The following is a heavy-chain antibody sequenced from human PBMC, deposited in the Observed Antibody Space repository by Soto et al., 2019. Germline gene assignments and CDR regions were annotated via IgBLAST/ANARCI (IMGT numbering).Heavy chain of an antibody. J-gene: IGHJ5*02. CDR1: GGSIISGGYY. V-gene: IGHV4-31*03. CDR3: ARARATNWFDP. CDR2: IYYSGST. Sequence: PSETLSLTCTVSGGSIISGGYYWSWIRQHPGKGLEWIGYIYYSGSTYYNPSLKSRVTISVDTSKNQFSLKLSSVTAADTAVYYCARARATNWFDPWGQGTLVTVSS.